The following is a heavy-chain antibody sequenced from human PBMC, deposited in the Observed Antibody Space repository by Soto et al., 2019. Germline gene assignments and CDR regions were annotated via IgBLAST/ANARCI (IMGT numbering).Heavy chain of an antibody. CDR1: GGSISSSNW. V-gene: IGHV4-4*02. J-gene: IGHJ4*02. CDR3: ARRYGSCFYY. Sequence: SETLSLTCAVSGGSISSSNWWSWVRQPPGKGLEWIGEIYHSGSTNYNPSLKSRVTISVDTSKNQFSLKLSSVTAADTAVYYCARRYGSCFYYWGKGTLVTVSS. D-gene: IGHD5-18*01. CDR2: IYHSGST.